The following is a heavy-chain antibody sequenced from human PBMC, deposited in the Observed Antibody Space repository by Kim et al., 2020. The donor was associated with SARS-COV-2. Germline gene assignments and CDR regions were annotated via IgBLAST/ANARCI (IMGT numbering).Heavy chain of an antibody. Sequence: GSNKYYADAVKGRFTISRDNSKNTLYLQMNSLRAEDTAVYYCGLGAAVDYWGQGTLVTVSS. V-gene: IGHV3-30*02. CDR3: GLGAAVDY. D-gene: IGHD3-16*01. CDR2: GSNK. J-gene: IGHJ4*02.